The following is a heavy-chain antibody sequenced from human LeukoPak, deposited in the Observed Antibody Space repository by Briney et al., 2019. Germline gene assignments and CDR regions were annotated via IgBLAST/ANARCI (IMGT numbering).Heavy chain of an antibody. J-gene: IGHJ5*02. Sequence: SEALSLTCTVSGASVSSASYWTWIRQPPGKGVEWIAHIYNGVNTNYNPSLKSRVTISVDTSKNQFSLRLNSVTAADTAVYYCARSRAFNSGAFDPWGQGSLVTVSS. CDR2: IYNGVNT. V-gene: IGHV4-61*01. CDR3: ARSRAFNSGAFDP. D-gene: IGHD1-26*01. CDR1: GASVSSASY.